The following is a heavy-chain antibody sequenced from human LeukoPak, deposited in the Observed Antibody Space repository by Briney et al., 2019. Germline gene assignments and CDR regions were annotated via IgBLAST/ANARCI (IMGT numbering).Heavy chain of an antibody. CDR1: RFTFSSYA. CDR3: ARGGDHYDILTGYYWSFDY. V-gene: IGHV3-23*01. CDR2: ISGSGGST. Sequence: GGSLRLSCAASRFTFSSYAMSWVRQAPGKGLEWVSAISGSGGSTYYADSVKGRFTISRDNSKNTLYLQMNSLRAEDTAVYYCARGGDHYDILTGYYWSFDYWGQGTLVTVS. D-gene: IGHD3-9*01. J-gene: IGHJ4*02.